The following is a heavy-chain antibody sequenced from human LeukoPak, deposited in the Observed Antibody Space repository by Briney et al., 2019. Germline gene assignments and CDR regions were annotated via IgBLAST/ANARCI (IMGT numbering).Heavy chain of an antibody. CDR2: INPNSGGT. V-gene: IGHV1-2*02. D-gene: IGHD3-22*01. CDR3: ARGGYYDSSGYYYPFDY. CDR1: GYTFTDYY. Sequence: ASVKVSCKASGYTFTDYYMHWVRQAPGQGLEWMGWINPNSGGTNSAQKFQGRVTMTRDTSISTAYMELSRLRSDDTAVYYCARGGYYDSSGYYYPFDYWGRGTLVTVSS. J-gene: IGHJ4*02.